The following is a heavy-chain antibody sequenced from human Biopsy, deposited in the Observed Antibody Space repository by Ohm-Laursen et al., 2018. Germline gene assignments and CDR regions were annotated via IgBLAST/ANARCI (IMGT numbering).Heavy chain of an antibody. J-gene: IGHJ3*01. CDR3: ARLYRLDDYWNDDPPDAFDV. V-gene: IGHV4-59*01. CDR1: GGSIISYY. D-gene: IGHD1-1*01. CDR2: ISKGGDT. Sequence: SETLSLTCSVSGGSIISYYWSWIRQSPGKGLEWIGFISKGGDTTYNPSLRGRVAILVDTSKNQFSLKLSSVTAADTAIFFCARLYRLDDYWNDDPPDAFDVWGQGTRVTVSS.